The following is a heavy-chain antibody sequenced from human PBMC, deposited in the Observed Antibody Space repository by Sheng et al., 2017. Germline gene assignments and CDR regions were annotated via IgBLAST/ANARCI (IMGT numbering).Heavy chain of an antibody. J-gene: IGHJ4*02. CDR1: GGTFSSYT. V-gene: IGHV1-69*02. CDR2: IIPMLDVA. CDR3: ARIASRRGEDY. D-gene: IGHD6-6*01. Sequence: QVQLVQSGAEVKKPGSSVKVSCKPSGGTFSSYTLSWVRQAPGQGLEWMGRIIPMLDVAYYAEKFQGRVTITADKSTGTVYMELNSLRSEDTALYYCARIASRRGEDYWGRGNPSVTVSS.